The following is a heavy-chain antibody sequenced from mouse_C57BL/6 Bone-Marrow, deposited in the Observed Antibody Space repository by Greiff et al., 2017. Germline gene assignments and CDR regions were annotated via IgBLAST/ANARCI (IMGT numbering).Heavy chain of an antibody. CDR1: GYTFTSYW. J-gene: IGHJ4*01. CDR2: IYPGSGST. V-gene: IGHV1-55*01. CDR3: ARSSSSYYAMDY. Sequence: VKLMESGAELVKPGASVKMSCKASGYTFTSYWITWVKQRPGQGLEWIGDIYPGSGSTNYNEKFKSKATLTVDTSSSTAYMQLSSLTSEDSAVYYCARSSSSYYAMDYWGQGTSVTVSS.